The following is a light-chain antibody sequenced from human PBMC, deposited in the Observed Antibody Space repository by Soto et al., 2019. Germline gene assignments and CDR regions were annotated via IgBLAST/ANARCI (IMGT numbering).Light chain of an antibody. CDR2: DAY. CDR1: QSFRRL. Sequence: EVVLTQSPVTLSLSPGERATLSCRASQSFRRLLAWYQQKPGQAPRLLIYDAYNRATGIPPRFSGSGSGTDFTLTISSLEPEDSAVYYCQQRHMWPITFGRGTRVEIK. CDR3: QQRHMWPIT. J-gene: IGKJ5*01. V-gene: IGKV3-11*01.